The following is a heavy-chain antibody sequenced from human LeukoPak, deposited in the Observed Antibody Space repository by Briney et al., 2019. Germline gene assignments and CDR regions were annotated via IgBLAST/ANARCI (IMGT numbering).Heavy chain of an antibody. CDR2: LYYSGSS. D-gene: IGHD6-19*01. Sequence: ASETLSLTCTVSGVSISSSIYYWGWIRQPPGKGLEWIGSLYYSGSSYYNPSLKSRVTISVDTSKNQFSLKLSSVTAADTAVYYCARSEDWAVAEFDFWGQGTLVTVSS. J-gene: IGHJ4*02. CDR1: GVSISSSIYY. V-gene: IGHV4-39*07. CDR3: ARSEDWAVAEFDF.